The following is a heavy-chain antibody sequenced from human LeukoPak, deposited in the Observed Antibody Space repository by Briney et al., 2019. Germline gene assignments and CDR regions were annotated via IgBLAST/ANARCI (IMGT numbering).Heavy chain of an antibody. V-gene: IGHV4-61*01. D-gene: IGHD3-3*01. CDR1: GGSVSSGNYY. J-gene: IGHJ4*02. CDR3: ARADFWSGYYFDY. CDR2: IYYSGST. Sequence: SETLSLTCIVSGGSVSSGNYYWSWIRQPPGKGLEWIGYIYYSGSTNYNPSLKSRVTISVDASKNQFSLKLSSVTAADTAVYYCARADFWSGYYFDYWGQGTLVTVSS.